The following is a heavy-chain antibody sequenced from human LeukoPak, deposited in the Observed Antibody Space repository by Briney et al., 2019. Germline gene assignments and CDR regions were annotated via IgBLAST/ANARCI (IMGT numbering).Heavy chain of an antibody. J-gene: IGHJ4*02. Sequence: SETLSLTCTVSGYSISSGYYRGWIRQPPGKGLEWIGSVYHSGGTYYNPSLKSRVTISVDTSKNQFSLKLTSVTAADTAVYYCASTITVTTDYWGQGTLVTVSS. D-gene: IGHD4-17*01. CDR1: GYSISSGYY. CDR2: VYHSGGT. CDR3: ASTITVTTDY. V-gene: IGHV4-38-2*02.